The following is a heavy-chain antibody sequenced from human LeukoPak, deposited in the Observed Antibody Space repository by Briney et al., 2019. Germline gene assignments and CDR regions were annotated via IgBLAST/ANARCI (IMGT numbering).Heavy chain of an antibody. D-gene: IGHD3-9*01. CDR1: GFTFSSYA. J-gene: IGHJ4*02. V-gene: IGHV3-30-3*01. CDR3: ARDRPTYDILTGSAFDY. Sequence: GRSLRLSCAASGFTFSSYAMHWVRQAPGKGLEWVAVISYDGSNKYYADSVKGRFTISRDNSKNTLYLQMNSLRAEDTAVYYCARDRPTYDILTGSAFDYWGQGTLATVSS. CDR2: ISYDGSNK.